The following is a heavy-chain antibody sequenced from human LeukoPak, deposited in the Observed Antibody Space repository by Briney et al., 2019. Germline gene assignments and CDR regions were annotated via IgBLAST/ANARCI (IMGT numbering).Heavy chain of an antibody. V-gene: IGHV3-7*01. D-gene: IGHD1-26*01. CDR1: GFTFSSYW. J-gene: IGHJ4*02. CDR3: ARDISEWELYFDY. CDR2: IKQDGSEK. Sequence: GGSLRLSCAASGFTFSSYWMSWVRQAPGKGLELVANIKQDGSEKSYVDSVKGRFTISRDNAKNSLYLHMNSLRAEDTAVYYCARDISEWELYFDYWGQGTLVTVSS.